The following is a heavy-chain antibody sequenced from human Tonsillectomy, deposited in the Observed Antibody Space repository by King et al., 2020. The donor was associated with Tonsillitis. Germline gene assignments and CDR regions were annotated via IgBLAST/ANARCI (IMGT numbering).Heavy chain of an antibody. CDR3: AKHLEVSGYSEHFDY. CDR1: GFTFSSYA. Sequence: VQLVESGGGLVQPGGSLRLSCAASGFTFSSYAMSWVRQAPGKGLEWVSAITFSGGYTYYADSVKGRLTISRDNSKNTLYLQINSLRAEDTAIYYCAKHLEVSGYSEHFDYWGQGILVTVSS. CDR2: ITFSGGYT. V-gene: IGHV3-23*04. D-gene: IGHD3-3*01. J-gene: IGHJ4*02.